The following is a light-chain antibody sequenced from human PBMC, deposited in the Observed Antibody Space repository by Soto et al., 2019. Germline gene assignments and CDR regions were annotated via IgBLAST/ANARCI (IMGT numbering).Light chain of an antibody. CDR3: QQYSGSPFT. Sequence: EIVLTRSPGTLSLSPGEGATLSCRASQSVYVNLAWYQQKPGQSPRLLIYGASTGATDIPDRFSGSGSDTDFALTISRLEPEDFAVYYCQQYSGSPFTFGPGTKVNIK. CDR1: QSVYVN. V-gene: IGKV3-20*01. CDR2: GAS. J-gene: IGKJ3*01.